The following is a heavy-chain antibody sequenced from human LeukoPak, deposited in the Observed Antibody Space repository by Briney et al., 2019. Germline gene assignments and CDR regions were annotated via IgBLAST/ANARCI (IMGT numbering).Heavy chain of an antibody. Sequence: GGSLRLSCAASGFTFSSYWMSWVRQAPGKGLEWVANIKQDGSEKYYVDSVKRRFTISRDNAKNSLYLQMNSLRAEDTAVYYCARDARYFDWLLSRYFDYWGQGTLVTVSS. CDR2: IKQDGSEK. V-gene: IGHV3-7*01. CDR1: GFTFSSYW. D-gene: IGHD3-9*01. J-gene: IGHJ4*02. CDR3: ARDARYFDWLLSRYFDY.